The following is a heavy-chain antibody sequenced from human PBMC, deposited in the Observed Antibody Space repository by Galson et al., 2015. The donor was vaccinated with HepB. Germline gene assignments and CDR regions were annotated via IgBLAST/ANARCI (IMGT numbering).Heavy chain of an antibody. CDR2: IKSKTDGGTT. J-gene: IGHJ4*02. V-gene: IGHV3-15*01. Sequence: SLRLSCAASGFTFSNAWMSWVRQAPGKGLEWVGRIKSKTDGGTTDYAAPVKGRFTISRDDSKNTLYLQMNSLKTEDTAVYYCTTDLNLSGSYDDFDYWGQGTLVTVSS. D-gene: IGHD1-26*01. CDR3: TTDLNLSGSYDDFDY. CDR1: GFTFSNAW.